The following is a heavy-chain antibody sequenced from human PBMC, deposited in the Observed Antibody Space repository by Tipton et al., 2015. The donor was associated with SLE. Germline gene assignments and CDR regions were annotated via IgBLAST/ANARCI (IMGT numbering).Heavy chain of an antibody. CDR1: GFTFSSYW. J-gene: IGHJ4*02. V-gene: IGHV3-74*01. CDR3: ARDQGYGDLRGDY. CDR2: INSDGSST. Sequence: SLRLSCAASGFTFSSYWMHWVRQAPGKGLVWVSRINSDGSSTSYADSVKGRFTISRDNAKNTLYLQMNSLRAEDTAVYYCARDQGYGDLRGDYWGQGTLVTVSS. D-gene: IGHD4-17*01.